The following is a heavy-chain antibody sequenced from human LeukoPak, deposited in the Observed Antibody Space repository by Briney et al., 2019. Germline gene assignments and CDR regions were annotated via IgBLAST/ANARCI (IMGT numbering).Heavy chain of an antibody. CDR3: ATILPVATAAGWFDP. CDR2: IYYSGST. J-gene: IGHJ5*02. Sequence: SETLSLTCTVSGGSISSSSYYWGWIRQPPGKGLEWIGSIYYSGSTYYNPSLKSRVTISVDTSKNQFSLKLSSVTAADTAVYYCATILPVATAAGWFDPWGQGTLVTVSS. CDR1: GGSISSSSYY. D-gene: IGHD5-12*01. V-gene: IGHV4-39*07.